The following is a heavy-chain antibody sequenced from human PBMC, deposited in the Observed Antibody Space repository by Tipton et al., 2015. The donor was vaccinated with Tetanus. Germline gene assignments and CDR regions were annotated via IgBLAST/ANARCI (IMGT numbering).Heavy chain of an antibody. CDR3: AREVPAAGHFDS. CDR2: IYYSGST. Sequence: TLSLTCTVSRGSINSGTFYWDWIRQPPGKGLEWIGNIYYSGSTFYHPSLQSRVTISVDTSKNQFSLRLSSVTAADTAIYYCAREVPAAGHFDSWGQGTLVTVSS. J-gene: IGHJ4*02. D-gene: IGHD2-2*01. CDR1: RGSINSGTFY. V-gene: IGHV4-39*07.